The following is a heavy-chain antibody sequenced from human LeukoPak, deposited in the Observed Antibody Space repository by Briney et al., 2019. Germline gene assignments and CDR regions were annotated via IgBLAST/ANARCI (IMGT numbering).Heavy chain of an antibody. D-gene: IGHD3-3*01. CDR3: AKGGRVVISPFDY. CDR1: GFTFSSYG. CDR2: IGGRDGST. V-gene: IGHV3-23*01. J-gene: IGHJ4*02. Sequence: GGSLRLSCAASGFTFSSYGMSWVRQAPGKGLEWVSAIGGRDGSTYYADSVKGRFTISRDNSKNTLYVQMNSLRAEDTAVYYCAKGGRVVISPFDYWGQGTLVTVSS.